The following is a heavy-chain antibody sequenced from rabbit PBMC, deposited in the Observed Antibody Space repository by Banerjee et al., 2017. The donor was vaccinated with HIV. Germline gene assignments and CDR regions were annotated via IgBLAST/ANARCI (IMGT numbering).Heavy chain of an antibody. CDR1: GFSFSSSYW. J-gene: IGHJ6*01. V-gene: IGHV1S45*01. Sequence: QEQLVESGGGLVQPEGSLTLTCTASGFSFSSSYWICWVRQAPGQGLEWIACISAGTSGSTWYASWAKGRFTISKTSSTTVTLQMTSLTAADTASYFCARDKANTNSGDDVVTFGLWGPGTLVTVS. CDR2: ISAGTSGST. D-gene: IGHD1-1*01. CDR3: ARDKANTNSGDDVVTFGL.